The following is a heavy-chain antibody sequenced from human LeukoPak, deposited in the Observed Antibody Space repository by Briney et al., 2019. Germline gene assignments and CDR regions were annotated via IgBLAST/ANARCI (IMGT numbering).Heavy chain of an antibody. D-gene: IGHD6-19*01. J-gene: IGHJ4*02. V-gene: IGHV4-59*08. CDR1: GGSIISYY. CDR3: ARGRVPWGY. Sequence: PSETLSLTCTVSGGSIISYYWSWIRQPPGKGLEWIGFIYYSGSTNYNPSLRSRVTISVDTSKNQFSLRLTSVTAADTAVYYCARGRVPWGYWGQGPLVTVSS. CDR2: IYYSGST.